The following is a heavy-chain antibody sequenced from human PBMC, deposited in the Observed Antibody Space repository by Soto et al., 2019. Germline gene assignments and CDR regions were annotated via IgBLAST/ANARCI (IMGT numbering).Heavy chain of an antibody. D-gene: IGHD6-13*01. Sequence: EVQLVESGGGLVRPGGSLRLSCAASGFTFSYYWMHWVRQAPGKGLVWVSRINSDGTSTTYADSVKGRFTISRDNAKNTLYLQMNSLRAEDTAVEYCARDKAAAGIFDYWGQGTLVTVSS. CDR2: INSDGTST. CDR3: ARDKAAAGIFDY. V-gene: IGHV3-74*01. CDR1: GFTFSYYW. J-gene: IGHJ4*02.